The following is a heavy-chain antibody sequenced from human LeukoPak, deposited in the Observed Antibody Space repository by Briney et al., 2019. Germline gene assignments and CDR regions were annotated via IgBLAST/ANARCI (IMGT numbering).Heavy chain of an antibody. D-gene: IGHD6-19*01. V-gene: IGHV3-49*04. CDR2: IRSKVYGWTP. Sequence: GGSLRLSCTGSGFTLGDYAMSWVRQAPERGMEYIGFIRSKVYGWTPEYAASVTGRFTISRDDSKSITYLQMNSLKSEDTAVYYCSREGGSGWAYDYWGQGTVVTVSS. J-gene: IGHJ4*02. CDR3: SREGGSGWAYDY. CDR1: GFTLGDYA.